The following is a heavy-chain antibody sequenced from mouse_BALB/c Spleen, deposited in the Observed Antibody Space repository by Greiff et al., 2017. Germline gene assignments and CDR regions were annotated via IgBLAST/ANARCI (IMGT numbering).Heavy chain of an antibody. D-gene: IGHD1-1*01. V-gene: IGHV3-2*02. CDR3: ARSYYGSSYDYAMDY. Sequence: EVHLVESGPGLVKPSQSLSLTCTVTGYSITSDYAWNWIRQFPGNKLEWMGYISYSGSTSYNPSLKSRISITRDTSKNQFFLQLNSVTTEDTATYYCARSYYGSSYDYAMDYWGQGTSVTVSS. J-gene: IGHJ4*01. CDR2: ISYSGST. CDR1: GYSITSDYA.